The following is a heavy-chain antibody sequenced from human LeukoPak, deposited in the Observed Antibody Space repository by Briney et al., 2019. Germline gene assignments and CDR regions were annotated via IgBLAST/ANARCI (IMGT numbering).Heavy chain of an antibody. Sequence: ASVKVSCKASEYTFTRYDINWVRQATGQGLEWMGWMNTKSGNTGHAQKFQGRVTITRDTSISTVYMELSSLSSEDTAVYFCARVDGSADYWGQGTLVTVSS. D-gene: IGHD3-22*01. CDR2: MNTKSGNT. V-gene: IGHV1-8*03. CDR3: ARVDGSADY. J-gene: IGHJ4*02. CDR1: EYTFTRYD.